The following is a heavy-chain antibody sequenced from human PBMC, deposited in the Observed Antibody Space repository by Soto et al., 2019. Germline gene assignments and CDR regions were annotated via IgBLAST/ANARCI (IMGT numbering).Heavy chain of an antibody. CDR2: INSDGSST. CDR1: GFTFSSYW. Sequence: EVQLVESGGGLVQPGGSLRLSCGASGFTFSSYWMHWVRQAPGKGLVWVSRINSDGSSTSYADSVKGRFNISRDNAKSPLYLQMNSLRAEDTAVYYCARERVAGGLFDYWGQGTLVTVSS. CDR3: ARERVAGGLFDY. V-gene: IGHV3-74*01. J-gene: IGHJ4*02. D-gene: IGHD6-19*01.